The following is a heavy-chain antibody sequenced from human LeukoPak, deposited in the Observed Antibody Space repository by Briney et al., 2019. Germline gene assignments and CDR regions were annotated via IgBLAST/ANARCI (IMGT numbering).Heavy chain of an antibody. D-gene: IGHD3-9*01. CDR3: AKGDAAYYDILDY. CDR2: ISWNSGSI. J-gene: IGHJ4*02. V-gene: IGHV3-9*01. Sequence: GGSLRLSCAASGFTFDDYAMHWVRQAPGKGLEWVSGISWNSGSIGYADSVKGRFTISRDNAKNSLYLQMNSLRAEDTALYYCAKGDAAYYDILDYWGQGTLVTVSS. CDR1: GFTFDDYA.